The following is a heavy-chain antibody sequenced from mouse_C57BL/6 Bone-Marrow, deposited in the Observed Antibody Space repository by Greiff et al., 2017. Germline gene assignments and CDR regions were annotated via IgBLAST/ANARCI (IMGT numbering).Heavy chain of an antibody. CDR3: ASSSYYYGSSKGYFDV. CDR1: GYTFTSYW. J-gene: IGHJ1*03. V-gene: IGHV1-59*01. CDR2: IDPSDSYT. D-gene: IGHD1-1*01. Sequence: QVQLKQPGAELVRPGTSVKLSCKASGYTFTSYWMHWVKQRPGQGLEWIGVIDPSDSYTNYNQKFKGKATLTVDTSSSTAYMQLSSLTSEDSAVYYCASSSYYYGSSKGYFDVWGTGTTVTVSS.